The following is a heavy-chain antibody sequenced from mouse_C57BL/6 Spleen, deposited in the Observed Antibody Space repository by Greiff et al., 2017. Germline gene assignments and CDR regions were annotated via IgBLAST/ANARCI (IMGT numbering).Heavy chain of an antibody. J-gene: IGHJ2*01. Sequence: VQLQQSGPVLVKPGASVKMSCKASGYTFTDYYMNWVKQSPGKSLEWIGVINPYNGGTSYNQKFKGKATLTVDKSSSTAYMELNSLTSEDYAVYYCARRTAQDYFDYGGQGTTLTVSS. CDR2: INPYNGGT. CDR1: GYTFTDYY. D-gene: IGHD3-2*02. CDR3: ARRTAQDYFDY. V-gene: IGHV1-19*01.